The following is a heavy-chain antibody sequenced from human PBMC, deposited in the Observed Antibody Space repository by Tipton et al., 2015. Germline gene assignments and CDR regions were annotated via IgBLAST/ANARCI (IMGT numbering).Heavy chain of an antibody. J-gene: IGHJ6*02. CDR1: GGSISSGGYY. CDR2: TYYSGDT. D-gene: IGHD3-22*01. Sequence: TLSLTCTVSGGSISSGGYYWSWIRQRPGKGLEWIGHTYYSGDTYYNPSLKSRVTISADTSKNQFSLNLSSVTAADTAVYYCARDRLNYYDSSGPVPYYAMDVWGQGTTVTVSS. CDR3: ARDRLNYYDSSGPVPYYAMDV. V-gene: IGHV4-31*03.